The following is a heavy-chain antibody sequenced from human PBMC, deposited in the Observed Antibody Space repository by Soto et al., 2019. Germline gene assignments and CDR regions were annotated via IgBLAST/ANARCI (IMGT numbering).Heavy chain of an antibody. V-gene: IGHV2-5*02. CDR2: IYWDDDK. J-gene: IGHJ3*02. CDR3: AHLTSWGEGAPFDI. D-gene: IGHD3-16*01. CDR1: GFSLSTSGVG. Sequence: QITLKESGPTLVKPTQTLTLTCIFSGFSLSTSGVGVGWIRQPPGKALEWLAVIYWDDDKRYSPSLKSRVTITRDTSKNQVVFTLTNMDPEDTGTFYCAHLTSWGEGAPFDIWGQGTKVTVSS.